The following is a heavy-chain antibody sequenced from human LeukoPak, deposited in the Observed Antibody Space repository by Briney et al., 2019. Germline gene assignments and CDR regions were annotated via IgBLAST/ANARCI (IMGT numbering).Heavy chain of an antibody. CDR1: GFTFRDYQ. CDR2: ITSGETT. J-gene: IGHJ2*01. CDR3: ARGPWYFDL. V-gene: IGHV3-11*01. Sequence: GRSLRLSCEVSGFTFRDYQMSWIRQAPGKGLEWISYITSGETTSYADSVKGRLTVSRDDAKNSLYLHMSSLRVDDTAVYFCARGPWYFDLWGRGTLVTVSS.